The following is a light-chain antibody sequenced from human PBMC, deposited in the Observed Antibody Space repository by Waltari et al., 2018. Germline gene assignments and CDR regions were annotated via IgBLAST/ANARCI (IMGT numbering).Light chain of an antibody. CDR3: CSYANSRTVI. V-gene: IGLV2-14*01. CDR2: EVP. J-gene: IGLJ2*01. Sequence: QSALTQPASVSGSPGQSITISCTGTNSDVGGFNYVSWYQQHPGKAPKLVIYEVPHRPSGASYRFSGSKSGNTASLTISGLQAEDEADYYCCSYANSRTVIFGGGTKLTVL. CDR1: NSDVGGFNY.